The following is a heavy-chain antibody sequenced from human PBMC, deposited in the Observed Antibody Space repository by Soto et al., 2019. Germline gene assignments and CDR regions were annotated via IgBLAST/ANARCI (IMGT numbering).Heavy chain of an antibody. Sequence: ASVKVSCKASGYTFTSYGISWVRQAPGQGLEWMGWISAYNGNTNYAQKLQGRVTMTTDTSTSTAYMELRSLRSDDTAVYYCARAVPSPITMSLVVILPHGMDVWG. CDR2: ISAYNGNT. D-gene: IGHD3-22*01. CDR1: GYTFTSYG. V-gene: IGHV1-18*01. CDR3: ARAVPSPITMSLVVILPHGMDV. J-gene: IGHJ6*02.